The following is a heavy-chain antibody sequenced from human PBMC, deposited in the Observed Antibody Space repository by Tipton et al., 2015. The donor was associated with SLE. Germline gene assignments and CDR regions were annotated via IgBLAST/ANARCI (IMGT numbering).Heavy chain of an antibody. CDR3: ASRTPITIFGVVDY. Sequence: PGLVKPSETLSLTCTVSGGSISSSSYYWGWIRQPPGKGLEWIGSIYYSGSTYYNPSLKSRVTISVDTSKNQFSLKLSSVTAADTAVYYCASRTPITIFGVVDYWGQGTLVTVSS. V-gene: IGHV4-39*01. CDR1: GGSISSSSYY. CDR2: IYYSGST. J-gene: IGHJ4*02. D-gene: IGHD3-3*01.